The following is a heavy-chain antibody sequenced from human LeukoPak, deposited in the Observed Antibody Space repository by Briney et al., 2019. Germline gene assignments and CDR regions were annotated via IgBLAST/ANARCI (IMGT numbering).Heavy chain of an antibody. D-gene: IGHD6-6*01. CDR3: ARQNVEYSSSFDY. Sequence: ASVKVSCKASGGTFSTYAISWVRQAPGQGLEWMGGIIPIFGTANYAQKFQGRVTITADESTSTAYMELSSLRSADTAVYYCARQNVEYSSSFDYWGQGTLVTVSS. J-gene: IGHJ4*02. CDR1: GGTFSTYA. CDR2: IIPIFGTA. V-gene: IGHV1-69*13.